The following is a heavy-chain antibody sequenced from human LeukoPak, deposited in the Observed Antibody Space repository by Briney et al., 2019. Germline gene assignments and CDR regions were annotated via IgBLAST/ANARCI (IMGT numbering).Heavy chain of an antibody. V-gene: IGHV4-61*02. D-gene: IGHD3-9*01. CDR3: ARKARGILTGSDAFDI. CDR1: GGSISSGSYY. J-gene: IGHJ3*02. CDR2: IYTSGST. Sequence: PSETLSLTCTVSGGSISSGSYYWSWIRQPAGKGLEWIGRIYTSGSTNYNPSLKSRVTISVDTSKNQFSLKLSSVTAADTAVYYCARKARGILTGSDAFDIWGQGTMVTVSS.